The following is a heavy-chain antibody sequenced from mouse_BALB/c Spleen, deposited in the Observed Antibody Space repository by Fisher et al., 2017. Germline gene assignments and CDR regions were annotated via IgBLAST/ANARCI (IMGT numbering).Heavy chain of an antibody. J-gene: IGHJ4*01. CDR3: AREKVYDYYAMDY. V-gene: IGHV1-69*02. Sequence: KFKGKATLTADKSSSTAYMQLSSLASEDSAVYYCAREKVYDYYAMDYWGQGTSVTVSS. D-gene: IGHD2-3*01.